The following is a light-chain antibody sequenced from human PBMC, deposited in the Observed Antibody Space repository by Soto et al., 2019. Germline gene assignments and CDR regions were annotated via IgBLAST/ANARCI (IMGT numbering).Light chain of an antibody. CDR3: QQYNTYPLT. J-gene: IGKJ4*01. CDR2: KEF. CDR1: QRISTW. Sequence: DIQMTQSPSTLSASGGDRVTITCRASQRISTWLAWYQQKAGKAPKLLIYKEFSIEGGVPSRFSGSGSGTEFNITIISLQPDEFPTYYCQQYNTYPLTFGGRTTLDIK. V-gene: IGKV1-5*03.